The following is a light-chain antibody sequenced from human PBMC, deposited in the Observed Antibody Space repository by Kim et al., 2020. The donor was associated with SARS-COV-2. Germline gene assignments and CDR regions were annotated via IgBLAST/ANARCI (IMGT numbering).Light chain of an antibody. CDR2: RGD. CDR1: YSHLGKND. CDR3: VSWDDSLSGFVA. J-gene: IGLJ2*01. Sequence: QEVTISCSGTYSHLGKNDVYWYQHLPGRVPKLVISRGDERRSGISNRFSGSQSGTSASLAISGLRPEDAGDYYCVSWDDSLSGFVAFGGGTQLTVL. V-gene: IGLV1-47*01.